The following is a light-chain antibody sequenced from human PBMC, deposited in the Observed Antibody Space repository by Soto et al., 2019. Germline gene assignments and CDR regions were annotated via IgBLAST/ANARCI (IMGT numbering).Light chain of an antibody. CDR3: QQYSNLIT. Sequence: DIQMTQSPSSLSASVGDRVTITCQASQDFSNYLNWYQQKLGKAPKLLIYDASNLETGVPSRFSGSGSGTDFTFTISSLQPEDIATYYCQQYSNLITFGQGTRLEIK. CDR1: QDFSNY. J-gene: IGKJ5*01. V-gene: IGKV1-33*01. CDR2: DAS.